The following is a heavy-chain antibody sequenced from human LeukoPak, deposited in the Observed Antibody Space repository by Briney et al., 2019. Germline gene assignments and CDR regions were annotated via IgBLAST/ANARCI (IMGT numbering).Heavy chain of an antibody. CDR1: GFTVSSNS. CDR2: IYSDNT. CDR3: ARRAGAYSHPYDY. Sequence: SGGSLRLSCTVSGFTVSSNSVSWVRQAPGKGLEGVSFIYSDNTHYSDSVKGRFTISRDNSKNTLYLQMNSLSAEDTAVYYCARRAGAYSHPYDYWGQGTLVTVSS. V-gene: IGHV3-53*01. D-gene: IGHD4/OR15-4a*01. J-gene: IGHJ4*02.